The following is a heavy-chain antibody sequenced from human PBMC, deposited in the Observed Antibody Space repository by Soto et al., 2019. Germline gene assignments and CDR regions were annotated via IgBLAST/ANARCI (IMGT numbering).Heavy chain of an antibody. CDR2: IYYSGST. J-gene: IGHJ4*02. V-gene: IGHV4-59*08. Sequence: PSETLSLTCTVSGGSISSYYWSWIRQPPGKGLEWIGYIYYSGSTNYNPSLKSRVTISVDTSKNQFSLKLSSVTAADTAVYYCARHSRALGKKPHCSGGSCYGTNFDYWGQGTLVTVSS. CDR1: GGSISSYY. D-gene: IGHD2-15*01. CDR3: ARHSRALGKKPHCSGGSCYGTNFDY.